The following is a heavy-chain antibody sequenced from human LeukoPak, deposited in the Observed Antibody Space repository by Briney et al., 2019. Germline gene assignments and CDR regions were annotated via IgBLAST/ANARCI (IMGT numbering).Heavy chain of an antibody. Sequence: GGSLRLSCAASGFTFSSYSMNWVRQAPGKGLEWVSSISSSSSYIYYADSVKGRFTISRDNAKNSLYLQMNSLRAEDTAVYYCAREGAAAGLAEYFQHWGQGTLVTVSS. D-gene: IGHD6-13*01. V-gene: IGHV3-21*01. CDR3: AREGAAAGLAEYFQH. CDR2: ISSSSSYI. CDR1: GFTFSSYS. J-gene: IGHJ1*01.